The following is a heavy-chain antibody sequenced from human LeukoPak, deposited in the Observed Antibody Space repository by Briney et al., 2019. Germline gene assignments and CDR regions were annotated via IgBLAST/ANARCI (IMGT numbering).Heavy chain of an antibody. CDR3: ARGSGGSRTGYAFDI. Sequence: PSQTLSLTCTVCGGSISSGSYYWNWIRQPAGKGLEWIGRIYTSGSTKYNPSLKSRVTISVDTSKKQFSLKLSSVTVADTAVYYCARGSGGSRTGYAFDIWGQGTVVTVSS. CDR2: IYTSGST. D-gene: IGHD2-15*01. J-gene: IGHJ3*02. CDR1: GGSISSGSYY. V-gene: IGHV4-61*02.